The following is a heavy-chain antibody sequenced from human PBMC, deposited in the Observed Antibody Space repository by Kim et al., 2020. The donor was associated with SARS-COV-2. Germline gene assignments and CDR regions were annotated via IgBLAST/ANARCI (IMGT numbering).Heavy chain of an antibody. CDR2: ISSSSSTI. CDR1: GFTFSSDS. V-gene: IGHV3-48*02. Sequence: GGSLRLSCAASGFTFSSDSMNWVRQAPGKGLEWVSYISSSSSTIYYADSVKGRFTISRDNAKNSLYLQMNSLRDEDTAVYYCARESGYYDILTGYYPYGMDVWGQGTTVTVSS. D-gene: IGHD3-9*01. J-gene: IGHJ6*02. CDR3: ARESGYYDILTGYYPYGMDV.